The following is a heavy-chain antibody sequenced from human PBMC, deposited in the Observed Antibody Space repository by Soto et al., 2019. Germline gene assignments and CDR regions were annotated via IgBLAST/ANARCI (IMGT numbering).Heavy chain of an antibody. V-gene: IGHV1-18*01. D-gene: IGHD2-8*01. CDR1: GYTFTSYG. CDR2: ISAYNGNT. Sequence: GASVKVSCKASGYTFTSYGISWVRQAPGQGLEWMGWISAYNGNTNYAQKLQGRVTMTTDTSTSTAYMELRSLRSDDTAVYYCAREGYCTNGVCYNDYDYWGRGTLVTVSS. CDR3: AREGYCTNGVCYNDYDY. J-gene: IGHJ4*02.